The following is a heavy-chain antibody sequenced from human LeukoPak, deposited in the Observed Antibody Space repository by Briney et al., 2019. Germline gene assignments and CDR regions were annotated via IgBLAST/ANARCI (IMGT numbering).Heavy chain of an antibody. V-gene: IGHV1-69*04. D-gene: IGHD3-3*01. CDR1: GRTFSIYA. CDR2: IIPILGIA. CDR3: ARDTVGITIFGVVPGWFDP. Sequence: SVTVSYTASGRTFSIYAISWVRQAPGQGLAWMGRIIPILGIANYVQKFQGRVMITADKSASTAYMELSSLRSEDTAVYYCARDTVGITIFGVVPGWFDPWGQGTLVTVSS. J-gene: IGHJ5*02.